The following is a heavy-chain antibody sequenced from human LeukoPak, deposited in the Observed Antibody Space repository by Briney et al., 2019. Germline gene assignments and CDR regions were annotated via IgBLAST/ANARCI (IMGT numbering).Heavy chain of an antibody. CDR1: GYTFTGYY. CDR3: ARDRLGGDLTGESLY. D-gene: IGHD4-17*01. V-gene: IGHV1-18*01. J-gene: IGHJ4*03. Sequence: VKESCKASGYTFTGYYIHWVRQTPGQGLEWMGWISAYNGNTHYAQKFRDRLTMTTDTSTRTAYLELRSLKSDDTAVYYCARDRLGGDLTGESLYWGQGAL. CDR2: ISAYNGNT.